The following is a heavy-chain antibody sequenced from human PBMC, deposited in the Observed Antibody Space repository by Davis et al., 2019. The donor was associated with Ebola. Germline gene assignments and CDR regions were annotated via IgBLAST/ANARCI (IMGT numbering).Heavy chain of an antibody. J-gene: IGHJ6*02. CDR1: GFTFSSYS. Sequence: GESLKISCAASGFTFSSYSMNWVRQAPGKGLEWVSAISGSGGSTYYADSVKGRFTISRDNSKNTLYLQMNSLRAEDTAVYYCAKEGYSYGMNYYYYGMDVWGQGTTVTVSS. CDR3: AKEGYSYGMNYYYYGMDV. D-gene: IGHD5-18*01. V-gene: IGHV3-23*01. CDR2: ISGSGGST.